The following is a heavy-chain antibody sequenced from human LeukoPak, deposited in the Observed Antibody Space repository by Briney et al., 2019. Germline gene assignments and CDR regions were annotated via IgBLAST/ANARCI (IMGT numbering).Heavy chain of an antibody. Sequence: GGSLRLSCSASGLTFTNAWMNWVRQAPGKGLEWVSSISSSSSYIYYADSVKGRFTISRDNAKNSLYLQMNSLRAEDTAVYYCASDYSSSWYFDYWGQGTLVTVSS. CDR1: GLTFTNAW. V-gene: IGHV3-21*01. CDR2: ISSSSSYI. D-gene: IGHD6-13*01. CDR3: ASDYSSSWYFDY. J-gene: IGHJ4*02.